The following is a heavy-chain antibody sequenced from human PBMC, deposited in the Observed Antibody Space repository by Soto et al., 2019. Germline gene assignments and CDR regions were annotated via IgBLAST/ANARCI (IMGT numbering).Heavy chain of an antibody. J-gene: IGHJ4*02. CDR2: IVPIFGKA. Sequence: GXSVKVSFKASGGTFIDSVTSWVRQAPGQGLEWMGGIVPIFGKANLAEKFQDRVTITADESTSTAYMKLSSLRSEDTAVYYCARGRDGSNYYFDYWGQGTLVTVSS. V-gene: IGHV1-69*13. D-gene: IGHD1-1*01. CDR3: ARGRDGSNYYFDY. CDR1: GGTFIDSV.